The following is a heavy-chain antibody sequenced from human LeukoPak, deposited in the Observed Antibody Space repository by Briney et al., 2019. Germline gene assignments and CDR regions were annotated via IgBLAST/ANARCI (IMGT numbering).Heavy chain of an antibody. Sequence: GGSLILSCTASGFTASNKYMSWVRQASGKGLEWVSFIRSDATTAYADSVQGRFTISRDDSKNTLYLQMNSLRVEDTAVYYCARRRGGYGEGEFDYWGQGTLVTVSS. CDR2: IRSDATT. CDR3: ARRRGGYGEGEFDY. CDR1: GFTASNKY. D-gene: IGHD4-17*01. J-gene: IGHJ4*02. V-gene: IGHV3-66*04.